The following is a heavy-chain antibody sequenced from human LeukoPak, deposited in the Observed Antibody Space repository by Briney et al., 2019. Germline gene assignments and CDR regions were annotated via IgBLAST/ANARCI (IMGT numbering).Heavy chain of an antibody. CDR2: TRKKTNSYTT. CDR3: TRVVLVGTTYSYFDY. CDR1: GFTFSSYS. J-gene: IGHJ4*02. V-gene: IGHV3-72*01. Sequence: GGSLRLSCAASGFTFSSYSMNWVRQAPGKGLEWVGRTRKKTNSYTTEYAASVKGRFTISRDDSKNSLYLQMNSLKAEDTAVYYCTRVVLVGTTYSYFDYWGQGTLVTVSS. D-gene: IGHD1-26*01.